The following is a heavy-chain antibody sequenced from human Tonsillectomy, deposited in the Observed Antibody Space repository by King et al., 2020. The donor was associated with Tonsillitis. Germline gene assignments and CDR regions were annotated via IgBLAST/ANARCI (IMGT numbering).Heavy chain of an antibody. V-gene: IGHV3-48*02. D-gene: IGHD1-26*01. CDR3: ARDSGRLARTSALDI. Sequence: VQLVESGGGLVQPGGSLRLSCAASGFSFSYYSMNWVRQAPGKGLEWLSYINEDSSFIYYADPVKGRFTISRDNAKNSLYLQMSSLRDEDAAVYYCARDSGRLARTSALDIWGQGTMVTVSS. J-gene: IGHJ3*02. CDR2: INEDSSFI. CDR1: GFSFSYYS.